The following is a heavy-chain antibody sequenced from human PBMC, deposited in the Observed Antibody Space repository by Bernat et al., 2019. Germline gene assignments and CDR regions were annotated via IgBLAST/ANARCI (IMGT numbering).Heavy chain of an antibody. D-gene: IGHD6-19*01. CDR3: VKTEGWLVSRPPFDY. Sequence: QVQLVESGGGVVQPGTSLRLSCAASGFTFSSYGMHWVRQAPGKGLEWVALISYDGRNKCYVDAGKGRFPISRDNSKNTLYLQMNSLRDEDTAVYHCVKTEGWLVSRPPFDYWGQGTLVTVSS. CDR1: GFTFSSYG. CDR2: ISYDGRNK. J-gene: IGHJ4*02. V-gene: IGHV3-30*18.